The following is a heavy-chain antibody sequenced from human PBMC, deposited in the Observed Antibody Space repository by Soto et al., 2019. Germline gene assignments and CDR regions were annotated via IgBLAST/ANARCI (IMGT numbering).Heavy chain of an antibody. CDR1: GFTFSSYS. CDR3: ARGPGPYYYGMDV. J-gene: IGHJ6*02. V-gene: IGHV3-21*01. Sequence: EVQLVESGGGLVKPGGSLRLSCAASGFTFSSYSMNWVRQAPGKGLEWVSSISSSSSYIYYADSVKGRFTTSRDNAKNSLYLQMNSLRAEDTAVYYCARGPGPYYYGMDVWGQGTTVTVSS. CDR2: ISSSSSYI.